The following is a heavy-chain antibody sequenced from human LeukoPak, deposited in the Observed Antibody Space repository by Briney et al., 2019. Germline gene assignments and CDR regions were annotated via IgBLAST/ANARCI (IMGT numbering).Heavy chain of an antibody. CDR3: ARDGIGELFGGLQ. J-gene: IGHJ4*02. Sequence: ASVKVSCKASGYTFTSYYMHWVRQAPGQGLEWMGIINPSGGSTSYAQKFQGRVTMTRDTSTNTVYMELSSLRSEDTAVYYCARDGIGELFGGLQWGQGTLVTVSS. V-gene: IGHV1-46*01. CDR2: INPSGGST. D-gene: IGHD3-10*01. CDR1: GYTFTSYY.